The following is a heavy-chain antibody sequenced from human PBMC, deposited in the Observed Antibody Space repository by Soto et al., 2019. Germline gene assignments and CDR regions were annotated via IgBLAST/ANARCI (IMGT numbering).Heavy chain of an antibody. CDR1: GGSINNHY. D-gene: IGHD7-27*01. CDR3: ARFHPAPNRYYYMDV. Sequence: PSETLSLTCTVSGGSINNHYWSWIRQPPGKGLEWIGYIYYTGSTNYNPSLKSRVTISVDTSKNQFSLKLSSVTAADTAVYYCARFHPAPNRYYYMDVWGKGTTVTVSS. V-gene: IGHV4-59*08. CDR2: IYYTGST. J-gene: IGHJ6*03.